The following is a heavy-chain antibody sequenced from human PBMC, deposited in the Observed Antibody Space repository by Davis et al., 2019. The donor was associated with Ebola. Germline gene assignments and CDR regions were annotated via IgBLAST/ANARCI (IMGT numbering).Heavy chain of an antibody. D-gene: IGHD5-18*01. CDR1: GGTFSRYA. CDR3: ARAGYSYGPGNYYYGMDV. CDR2: IIPIFGTA. Sequence: SVKVSCKASGGTFSRYAISWVRQAPGQGLEWMGGIIPIFGTANYAQKFQGRVTITADKSTSTAYMGLSSLRSEDTAVYYCARAGYSYGPGNYYYGMDVWGQGTTVTVSS. V-gene: IGHV1-69*06. J-gene: IGHJ6*02.